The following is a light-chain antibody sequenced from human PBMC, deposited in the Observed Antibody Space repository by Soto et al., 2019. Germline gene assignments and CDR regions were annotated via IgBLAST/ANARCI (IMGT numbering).Light chain of an antibody. CDR1: QSVSSY. V-gene: IGKV3-11*01. CDR2: DAS. Sequence: EMVWTQSPATQSLSPGERATLSCRASQSVSSYLAWYQQKPGQAPRLLIYDASNRATGIPARFSGSGSGTDFTLTISSLEPGDFAVYYCQQRSNWPPLTFGGGTKVDIK. CDR3: QQRSNWPPLT. J-gene: IGKJ4*01.